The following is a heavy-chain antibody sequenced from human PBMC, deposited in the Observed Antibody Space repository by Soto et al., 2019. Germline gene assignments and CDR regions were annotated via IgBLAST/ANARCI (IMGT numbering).Heavy chain of an antibody. Sequence: GGSLRLSCAASGFTFISYSMNWVRQAPGKGLEWVSSISSSSSYIYYADSVKGRFTISRDNAKNSLYLQMNSLRAEDTAVYYCARDETAMATFDYWGQGTLVTVSS. CDR2: ISSSSSYI. CDR3: ARDETAMATFDY. D-gene: IGHD5-18*01. J-gene: IGHJ4*02. V-gene: IGHV3-21*01. CDR1: GFTFISYS.